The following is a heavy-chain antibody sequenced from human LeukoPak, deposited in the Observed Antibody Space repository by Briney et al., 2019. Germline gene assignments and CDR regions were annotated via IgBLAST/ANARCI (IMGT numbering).Heavy chain of an antibody. J-gene: IGHJ4*02. V-gene: IGHV3-23*01. Sequence: GGSLRLSCAASRFTFRDFAMSWVRLAPGKGLEWVSSIEKNAGGAYYADSVKGRFTVSRDNSKNTLYLQMSSLRVEDTALYYCVKQEGALIENWCFDHWGLGTLVTVSS. CDR1: RFTFRDFA. CDR3: VKQEGALIENWCFDH. D-gene: IGHD1-26*01. CDR2: IEKNAGGA.